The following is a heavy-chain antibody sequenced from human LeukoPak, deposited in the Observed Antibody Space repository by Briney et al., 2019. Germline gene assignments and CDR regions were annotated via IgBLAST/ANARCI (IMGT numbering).Heavy chain of an antibody. D-gene: IGHD5-24*01. CDR3: ARSRDGNFDY. CDR2: ISSSSSYI. V-gene: IGHV3-21*01. Sequence: KAGGSLRLSCAASGFTFSSYSMNWVRQAPGKGLEWVSSISSSSSYIYYADSVKGRFTISRDNAKNSLYLQMNSLRAEDTAVYYCARSRDGNFDYWGQGTLVTVSS. CDR1: GFTFSSYS. J-gene: IGHJ4*02.